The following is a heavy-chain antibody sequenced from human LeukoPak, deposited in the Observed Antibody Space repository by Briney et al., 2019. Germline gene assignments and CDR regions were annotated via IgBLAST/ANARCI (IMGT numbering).Heavy chain of an antibody. V-gene: IGHV1-69*04. D-gene: IGHD4-17*01. Sequence: GSSVKVSCKASGGTFSSYAISWVRQAPGQGLEWMGRIIPILGIANYAQKFQGRVMITADKSTSTAYMELSSLRSEDTAVYYCARGRDYGDNPYYYYGMDVWGQGTTVTVSS. CDR1: GGTFSSYA. CDR2: IIPILGIA. CDR3: ARGRDYGDNPYYYYGMDV. J-gene: IGHJ6*02.